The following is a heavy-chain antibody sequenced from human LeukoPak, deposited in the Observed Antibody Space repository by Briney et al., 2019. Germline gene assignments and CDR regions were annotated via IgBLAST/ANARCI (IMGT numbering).Heavy chain of an antibody. Sequence: ASVKVSCKASGYTFTSYGISWVRQAPGQGLEWMGWISAYNGNTNYAQKLQGRVTMTTDTSTSTAYMELRSLRSDDTAVYYCARDLQMTAICRGRRDSCPAGYWGQGTLVTVSS. CDR1: GYTFTSYG. CDR2: ISAYNGNT. D-gene: IGHD2-15*01. V-gene: IGHV1-18*01. J-gene: IGHJ4*02. CDR3: ARDLQMTAICRGRRDSCPAGY.